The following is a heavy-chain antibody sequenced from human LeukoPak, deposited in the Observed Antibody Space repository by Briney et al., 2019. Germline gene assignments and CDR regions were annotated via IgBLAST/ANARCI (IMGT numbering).Heavy chain of an antibody. J-gene: IGHJ4*02. D-gene: IGHD1-26*01. CDR2: ITTDGSST. CDR1: GFTFSRYW. V-gene: IGHV3-74*01. Sequence: GGSLRLSCADSGFTFSRYWMHWVRQAPGKGLVWVSHITTDGSSTSYADSVKGRFTISRDNAENTLYLQMNSLRDEDTAVYYCARGAVAGANFDYWGPGTLVTVSS. CDR3: ARGAVAGANFDY.